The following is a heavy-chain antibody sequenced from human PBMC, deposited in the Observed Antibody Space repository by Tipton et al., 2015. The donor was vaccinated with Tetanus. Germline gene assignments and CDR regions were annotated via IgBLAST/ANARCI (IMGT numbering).Heavy chain of an antibody. J-gene: IGHJ4*02. CDR3: ARGVWFGPGPKYYFDY. CDR2: ISHSGST. Sequence: TLSLTCTVSGDSISSGNYRYNWIRQLPGKGLEWIGEISHSGSTSYNVSLKSRVSISADRPKNQFSLKLSSVTAADTAVYYCARGVWFGPGPKYYFDYWGQGTLVTVSS. CDR1: GDSISSGNYR. D-gene: IGHD3-10*01. V-gene: IGHV4-30-2*01.